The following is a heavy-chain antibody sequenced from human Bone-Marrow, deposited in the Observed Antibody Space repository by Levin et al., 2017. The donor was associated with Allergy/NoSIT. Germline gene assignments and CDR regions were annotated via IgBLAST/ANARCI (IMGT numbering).Heavy chain of an antibody. J-gene: IGHJ4*02. CDR1: GGSISSSSYY. Sequence: SETLSLTCTVSGGSISSSSYYWGWIRQPPGTGLEWIGSIYYSGSTYYNPSLKSRVTISVDTSKNQFSLKLSSVTAADTAVYYCARRARWGQLWLFDYWGQGTLVTVSS. D-gene: IGHD5-18*01. CDR2: IYYSGST. CDR3: ARRARWGQLWLFDY. V-gene: IGHV4-39*01.